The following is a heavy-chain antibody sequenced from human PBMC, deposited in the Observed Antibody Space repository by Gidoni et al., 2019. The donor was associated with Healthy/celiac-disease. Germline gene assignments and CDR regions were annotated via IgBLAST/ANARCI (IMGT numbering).Heavy chain of an antibody. V-gene: IGHV1-8*01. CDR2: MNPNRGNT. CDR3: ARAPGLNRSGY. Sequence: QVQLVQSGAEVQKPGASVKVSCHASGHTFTSYDINWVRQATGQGLEWMGWMNPNRGNTGCAQKFQGRVTMTRNTSIITAYMELSSLRSEDTAVYYCARAPGLNRSGYWGQGTLVTVSS. J-gene: IGHJ4*02. CDR1: GHTFTSYD.